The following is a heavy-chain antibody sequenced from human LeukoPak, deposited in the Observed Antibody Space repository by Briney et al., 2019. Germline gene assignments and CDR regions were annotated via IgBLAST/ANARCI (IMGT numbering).Heavy chain of an antibody. CDR1: GGSISSSSYY. J-gene: IGHJ4*02. Sequence: PSETLSLTCTVSGGSISSSSYYWGWIRQPPGKGLEWIGSIYYSGSIYFSGSSDYNPSLKSRVTISGDTSKNHFSLRLSSVTAADTAVYYCARDFDYWGQGTLVTVSS. CDR3: ARDFDY. V-gene: IGHV4-39*07. CDR2: IYFSGSS.